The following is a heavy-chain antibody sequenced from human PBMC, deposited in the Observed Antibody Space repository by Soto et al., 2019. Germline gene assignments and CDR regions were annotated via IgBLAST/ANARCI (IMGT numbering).Heavy chain of an antibody. CDR1: GFYVNNYY. J-gene: IGHJ4*02. CDR3: ARDRRVGDTI. D-gene: IGHD3-3*01. V-gene: IGHV3-66*01. Sequence: EVQVVESGGGLVQPGGSLRLSCAASGFYVNNYYMSWFRQAPGKGLEWVSVIYRGGDIYYADSVQGRFTTSRDISRNSLDLQMNSLRVEDTAVYYCARDRRVGDTIWGQGVVVTVSS. CDR2: IYRGGDI.